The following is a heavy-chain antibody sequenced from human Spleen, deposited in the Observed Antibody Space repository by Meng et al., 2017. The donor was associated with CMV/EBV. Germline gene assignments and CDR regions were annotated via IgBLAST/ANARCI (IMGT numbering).Heavy chain of an antibody. Sequence: ASVKVSCKASGYTLSNYYIQWVRQAPGQGLEWVGWINPDGGGTIYAQNFRGRVTLTTDTSVSTAYMELNALTSDDTALYYCARVGHTTIRYGMDVWGQGTTVTVSS. CDR2: INPDGGGT. J-gene: IGHJ6*02. V-gene: IGHV1-2*02. CDR1: GYTLSNYY. CDR3: ARVGHTTIRYGMDV. D-gene: IGHD5-24*01.